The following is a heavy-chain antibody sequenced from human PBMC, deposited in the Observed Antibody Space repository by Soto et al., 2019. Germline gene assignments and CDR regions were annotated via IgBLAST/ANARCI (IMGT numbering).Heavy chain of an antibody. Sequence: EVPLVESGGGLVQPGGSLRLSCAASGFTFSSYWMHWVRQAPGKGLVWVSRINSDGSSTSYADSVKGRFTISRDNAKNTLYLQMNSLRAEDTAVYYCARAGHGYKIFDYWGQGTLVTVSS. V-gene: IGHV3-74*01. D-gene: IGHD5-12*01. CDR2: INSDGSST. J-gene: IGHJ4*02. CDR3: ARAGHGYKIFDY. CDR1: GFTFSSYW.